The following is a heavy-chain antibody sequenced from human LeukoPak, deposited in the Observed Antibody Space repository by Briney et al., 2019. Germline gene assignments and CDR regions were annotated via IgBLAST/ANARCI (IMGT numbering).Heavy chain of an antibody. V-gene: IGHV3-30*18. D-gene: IGHD6-19*01. J-gene: IGHJ4*02. CDR3: AKEVTRPNRAVAGLNY. Sequence: GGSLRLSCAVSGFTFSAYGMHWVRRAPGKGLEWVAIISYDGSNKYYADSVKGRFTISRDNSKNTLYLQMNSLRAEDTAVYYCAKEVTRPNRAVAGLNYWGQGTLVTVSS. CDR1: GFTFSAYG. CDR2: ISYDGSNK.